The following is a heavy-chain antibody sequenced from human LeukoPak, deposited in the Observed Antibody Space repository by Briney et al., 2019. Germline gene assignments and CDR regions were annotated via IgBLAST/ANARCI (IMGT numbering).Heavy chain of an antibody. D-gene: IGHD6-19*01. CDR1: EFTFSSYS. V-gene: IGHV3-21*01. CDR2: ISSSSSYI. J-gene: IGHJ6*02. CDR3: ASLGVPGIAVAGGYYYGMDV. Sequence: GGSLRLSCAASEFTFSSYSMNWVRQAPGKGLEWVSSISSSSSYIYYADSVKGRFTISRDNAKNSLYLQMNSLRAEDTAVYYCASLGVPGIAVAGGYYYGMDVWGQGTTVTVSS.